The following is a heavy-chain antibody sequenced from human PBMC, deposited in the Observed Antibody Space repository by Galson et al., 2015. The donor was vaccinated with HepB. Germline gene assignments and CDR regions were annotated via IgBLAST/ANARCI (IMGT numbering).Heavy chain of an antibody. V-gene: IGHV1-2*02. J-gene: IGHJ4*02. CDR3: ARHFEGQWLAL. Sequence: SVKVSCKASGYTFSGYYMHWVRQAPGQGLEWMGWINPNSGGTNYVQKFQGRVTMTRDTSISTAYMELSRLRSDDTAVYYCARHFEGQWLALWGQGTLVTVSS. D-gene: IGHD6-19*01. CDR1: GYTFSGYY. CDR2: INPNSGGT.